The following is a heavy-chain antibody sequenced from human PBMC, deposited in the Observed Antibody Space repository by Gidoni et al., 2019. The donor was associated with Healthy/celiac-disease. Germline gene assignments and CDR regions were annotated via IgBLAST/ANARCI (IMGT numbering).Heavy chain of an antibody. CDR2: IYYSGST. Sequence: QVQLQESGPGLVKPSETLSLTCTVSGGSFSSYYWSWIRQPPGKGLEWIGYIYYSGSTNYNPSLKGRVTISVDTSKNQFSLKLSSVTAADTAVYYCARAVPFGVVMGVAFDIWGQGTMVTVSS. V-gene: IGHV4-59*01. CDR3: ARAVPFGVVMGVAFDI. J-gene: IGHJ3*02. CDR1: GGSFSSYY. D-gene: IGHD3-3*01.